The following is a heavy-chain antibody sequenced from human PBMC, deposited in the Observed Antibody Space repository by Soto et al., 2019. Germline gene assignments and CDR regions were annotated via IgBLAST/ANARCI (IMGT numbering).Heavy chain of an antibody. CDR2: IWYDGSNK. D-gene: IGHD4-17*01. CDR3: AREGPPQDYGDYVRYFDY. J-gene: IGHJ4*02. CDR1: GFTFSSYG. Sequence: QVQLVESGGGVVQPGRSLRLSCAASGFTFSSYGMHWVRQAPGKGLEWVAVIWYDGSNKYYADSVKGRFTISRDNSKNTLYLQMNSLRAEDTAVYYCAREGPPQDYGDYVRYFDYWGQGTLVTVSS. V-gene: IGHV3-33*01.